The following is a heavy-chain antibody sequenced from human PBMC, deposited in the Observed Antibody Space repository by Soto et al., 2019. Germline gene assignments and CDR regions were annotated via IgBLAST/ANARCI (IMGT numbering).Heavy chain of an antibody. J-gene: IGHJ5*02. Sequence: GGSLGFSCAASGFTFSTYWMNWVRQAPGKGLEWVANIREDGSDKYYVDSVEGRFTISRDNARNSLHLQMNSLRAEDTAVYYCARGFCYSTYCYIDPWGQGTLVTVSS. CDR3: ARGFCYSTYCYIDP. V-gene: IGHV3-7*01. CDR2: IREDGSDK. D-gene: IGHD2-2*02. CDR1: GFTFSTYW.